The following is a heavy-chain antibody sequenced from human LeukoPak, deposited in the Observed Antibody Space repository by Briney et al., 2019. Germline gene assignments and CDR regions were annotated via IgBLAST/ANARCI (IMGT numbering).Heavy chain of an antibody. CDR2: ISAYNGNT. V-gene: IGHV1-18*01. J-gene: IGHJ4*02. CDR1: GYTFTSYG. CDR3: ARSYCSSTSCYISDY. D-gene: IGHD2-2*02. Sequence: ASVKVSCKASGYTFTSYGISWVRQAPGQGLEWMGWISAYNGNTNYAQKLQGRVTMTTDTSTSTAYMELRSLRFDDTAVYYCARSYCSSTSCYISDYWGQGTLVTVSS.